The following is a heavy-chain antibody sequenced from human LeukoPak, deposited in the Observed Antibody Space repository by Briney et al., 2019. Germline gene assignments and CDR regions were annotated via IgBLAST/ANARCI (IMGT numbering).Heavy chain of an antibody. J-gene: IGHJ6*03. D-gene: IGHD2-15*01. Sequence: SETLSLTCAVYGGSFSGYYWSWIRQPPGKGLEWIWEINHSGSTNYNPSLKSRVTISVDTSKNQFSLKLSSVTAADTAVYYCARGAVYCSGGSCYFYYYYYMDVWGKGTTVTVSS. CDR2: INHSGST. V-gene: IGHV4-34*01. CDR1: GGSFSGYY. CDR3: ARGAVYCSGGSCYFYYYYYMDV.